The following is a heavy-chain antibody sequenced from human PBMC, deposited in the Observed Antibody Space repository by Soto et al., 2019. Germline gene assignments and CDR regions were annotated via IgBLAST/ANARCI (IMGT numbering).Heavy chain of an antibody. J-gene: IGHJ4*02. Sequence: ASVKVSCKASGYTFTSYYMHWVRQAPGQGLEWMGIINPSGGSTSYAQKFQGRVTMTRDTSTSTVYMELSSLRSEDTAVYYCARGRTSDYYDSSGYSAYFDYWGQGTLVTVSS. CDR3: ARGRTSDYYDSSGYSAYFDY. CDR1: GYTFTSYY. V-gene: IGHV1-46*01. D-gene: IGHD3-22*01. CDR2: INPSGGST.